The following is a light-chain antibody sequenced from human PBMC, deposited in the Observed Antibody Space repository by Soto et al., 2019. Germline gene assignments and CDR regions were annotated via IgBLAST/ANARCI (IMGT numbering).Light chain of an antibody. J-gene: IGKJ4*02. V-gene: IGKV2-28*01. Sequence: DTVMTQSPLSLPVTPGEPASISCRSSQSLLHSNGYNFLDWYLQKPGQSPQLLIYLGSNRAAGVPERFGRSGDGTEFKLKISRVEAEDVGVYYCRQALQTPRLTCGGGTKVEIK. CDR2: LGS. CDR1: QSLLHSNGYNF. CDR3: RQALQTPRLT.